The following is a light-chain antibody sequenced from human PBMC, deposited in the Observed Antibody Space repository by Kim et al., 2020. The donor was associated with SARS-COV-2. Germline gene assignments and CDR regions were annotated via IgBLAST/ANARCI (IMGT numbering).Light chain of an antibody. CDR3: ATWDDSLNAWV. Sequence: GQRVTIYCAGSNSNIGVNTENWYQQFPGTAPKLRIYRNNQRPSGVPDRFSGSKSGTSASLARSGLLSEDEADYYCATWDDSLNAWVFGGGTKLTVL. CDR2: RNN. CDR1: NSNIGVNT. J-gene: IGLJ3*02. V-gene: IGLV1-44*01.